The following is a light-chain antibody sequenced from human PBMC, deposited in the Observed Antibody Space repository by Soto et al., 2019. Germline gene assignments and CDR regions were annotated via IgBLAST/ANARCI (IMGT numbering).Light chain of an antibody. CDR1: SSDVGSHNL. CDR2: EVS. V-gene: IGLV2-23*02. J-gene: IGLJ7*01. CDR3: CSYGGSRAV. Sequence: QSALTQPASVSGSPGQSITISCTGTSSDVGSHNLVSWYQQHPGQAPKLMIYEVSKRPLGVSARFSASKSGNTASLTNSGLQAEDEDDYYCCSYGGSRAVFGGGTQLTVL.